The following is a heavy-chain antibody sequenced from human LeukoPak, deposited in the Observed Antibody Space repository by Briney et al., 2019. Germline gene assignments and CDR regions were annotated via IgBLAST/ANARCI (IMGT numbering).Heavy chain of an antibody. V-gene: IGHV3-23*01. CDR1: GFTFSSYG. CDR2: IIGSGGST. CDR3: ARALAEYCSSSSCYPDAFDI. D-gene: IGHD2-2*01. J-gene: IGHJ3*02. Sequence: GGTLRLSCAASGFTFSSYGMNWVRQAPGKGLEWVSGIIGSGGSTYHADSVKGRFTISRDNSKNTLYLQMSSLRAEDTAVYYCARALAEYCSSSSCYPDAFDIWGQGTMVTVSS.